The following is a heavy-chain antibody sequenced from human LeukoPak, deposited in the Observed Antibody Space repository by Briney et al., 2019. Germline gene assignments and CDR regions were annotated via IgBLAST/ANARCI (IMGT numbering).Heavy chain of an antibody. V-gene: IGHV3-48*01. D-gene: IGHD3-10*01. CDR3: ARDPITYYYGSGSPGYFDY. J-gene: IGHJ4*02. CDR1: GFTFSSYS. Sequence: HPGGSLRLSCAASGFTFSSYSMNWVRQAPGKGLEWVSYISSSSSTIYYADSVKGRFAISRDNAKNSLYLQMYSLRAEDTAVYYCARDPITYYYGSGSPGYFDYWGQGTLVTVSS. CDR2: ISSSSSTI.